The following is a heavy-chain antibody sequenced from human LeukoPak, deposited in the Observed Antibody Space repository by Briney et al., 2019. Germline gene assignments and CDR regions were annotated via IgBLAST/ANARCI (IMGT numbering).Heavy chain of an antibody. Sequence: SETLSLTCTVSGGSISSYYWSWIRQPPGKGLEWIGYIYYSGSTNYNPSLKSRVAISVDTSKNQFSLKLSSVTAADTAVYYCARSFSGGYFPYYYYMDVWGKGTTVTVSS. V-gene: IGHV4-59*01. CDR3: ARSFSGGYFPYYYYMDV. CDR2: IYYSGST. CDR1: GGSISSYY. D-gene: IGHD1-26*01. J-gene: IGHJ6*03.